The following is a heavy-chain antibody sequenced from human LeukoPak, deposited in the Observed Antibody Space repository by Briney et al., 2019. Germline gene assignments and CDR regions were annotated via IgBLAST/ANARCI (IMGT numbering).Heavy chain of an antibody. D-gene: IGHD2-2*02. Sequence: GASVKVSCKASGYTFTSYGISWVRQAPGQGLEWMGWISAYNGNTNYAQKLQGRVTMTTDTSTSTAYMELRSLRSDDTAVYYCAREIVVVPAAIPASNHYYYMDVWGKGTTVTVSS. V-gene: IGHV1-18*01. CDR3: AREIVVVPAAIPASNHYYYMDV. CDR1: GYTFTSYG. J-gene: IGHJ6*03. CDR2: ISAYNGNT.